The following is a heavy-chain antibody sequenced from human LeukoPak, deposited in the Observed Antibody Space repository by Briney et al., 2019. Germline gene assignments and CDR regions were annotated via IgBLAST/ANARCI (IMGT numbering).Heavy chain of an antibody. Sequence: ASVKVSCKASGYTFTSYGISWVRQAPGQGLEWMGWISAYNGNTSYAQKLQGRVTMTTDTSTSTAYMELRSLRSDDTAVYYCARWTRDGYNFYFDYWGQGTLVTVSS. J-gene: IGHJ4*02. CDR2: ISAYNGNT. CDR3: ARWTRDGYNFYFDY. V-gene: IGHV1-18*01. CDR1: GYTFTSYG. D-gene: IGHD5-24*01.